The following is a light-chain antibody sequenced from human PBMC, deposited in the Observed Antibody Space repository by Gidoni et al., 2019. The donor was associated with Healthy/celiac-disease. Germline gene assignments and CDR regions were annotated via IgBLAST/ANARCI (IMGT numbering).Light chain of an antibody. V-gene: IGKV3-15*01. CDR1: QSVSSN. J-gene: IGKJ4*01. CDR3: QQYNNWPLLT. Sequence: DIVMTQSPATLSVSPGERATLSCRASQSVSSNLAWYQQKPGQAPRLLIYGASTRATGIPARFSGSGSGTEFTLTISSLQSEDLAVYYCQQYNNWPLLTFGGGTKVEIK. CDR2: GAS.